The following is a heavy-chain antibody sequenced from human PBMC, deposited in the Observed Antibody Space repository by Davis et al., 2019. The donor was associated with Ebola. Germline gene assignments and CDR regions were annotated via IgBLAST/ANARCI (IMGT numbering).Heavy chain of an antibody. Sequence: ASVKVSCKASGFILTNYAIHWVRQAPGQRLEWMGWVHGGNGSTKYSQRFQGRVTITTDTSASTVYLDLTSLRSDDTAVFYCARASFGYNSGWYADYWGPGSLVTVSS. CDR2: VHGGNGST. V-gene: IGHV1-3*01. CDR1: GFILTNYA. D-gene: IGHD6-19*01. CDR3: ARASFGYNSGWYADY. J-gene: IGHJ4*02.